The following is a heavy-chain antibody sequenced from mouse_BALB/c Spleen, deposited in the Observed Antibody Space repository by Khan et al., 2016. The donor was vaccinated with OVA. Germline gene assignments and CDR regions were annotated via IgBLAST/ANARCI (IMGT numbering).Heavy chain of an antibody. CDR3: VLYFYGRAWFAY. CDR1: GFSLTNYG. D-gene: IGHD1-1*01. V-gene: IGHV2-3*01. CDR2: IWGDGST. J-gene: IGHJ3*01. Sequence: QVQLKESGPGLVAPSQSLSITCTVSGFSLTNYGVGWVRQPPGKGLEWLGIIWGDGSTNYHSALISRLSISKDNSKSQVFLKLNSLQTDDTATDDGVLYFYGRAWFAYWGQGTLVTVSA.